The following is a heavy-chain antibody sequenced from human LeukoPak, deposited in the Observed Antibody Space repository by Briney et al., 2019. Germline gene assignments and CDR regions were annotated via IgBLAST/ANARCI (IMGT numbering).Heavy chain of an antibody. J-gene: IGHJ5*02. CDR1: GFTFSSYG. CDR3: ARGGVYYYGSGSYYKRWFDP. Sequence: GSLRLSCAASGFTFSSYGMSWIRQPPGKGLEWIGEINHSGSTNYNPSLKSRVTISVDTSKNQFSLKLSSVTAADTAVYYCARGGVYYYGSGSYYKRWFDPWGQGTLVTVSS. V-gene: IGHV4-34*01. D-gene: IGHD3-10*01. CDR2: INHSGST.